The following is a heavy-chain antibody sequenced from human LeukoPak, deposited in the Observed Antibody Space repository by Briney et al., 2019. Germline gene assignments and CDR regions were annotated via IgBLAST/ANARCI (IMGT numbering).Heavy chain of an antibody. V-gene: IGHV4-59*08. CDR2: IYCSGST. CDR1: GGSISSYY. CDR3: ARNLYDFWSGYYRHDAFDI. D-gene: IGHD3-3*01. J-gene: IGHJ3*02. Sequence: PSETLSLTCTVSGGSISSYYWSWIRQPPGKGLEWIGYIYCSGSTNYNPSLKSRVTISVDTSKNQFSLKLSSVTAADTAVYYCARNLYDFWSGYYRHDAFDIWGQGTMVTVSS.